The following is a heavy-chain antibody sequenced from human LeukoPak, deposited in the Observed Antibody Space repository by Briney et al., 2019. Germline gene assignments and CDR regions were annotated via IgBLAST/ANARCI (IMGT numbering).Heavy chain of an antibody. CDR2: IYYSGST. J-gene: IGHJ4*02. Sequence: PSQTLSLTCTVSGGSISSYYWSWIRQPPGKGLEWIGYIYYSGSTNYNPSLKSRVTISVDTPKNQFSLKLSSVTAADTAVYYCAAGLFGGVGTYYFDYWGQGTLVTVSS. CDR3: AAGLFGGVGTYYFDY. D-gene: IGHD3-16*01. V-gene: IGHV4-59*01. CDR1: GGSISSYY.